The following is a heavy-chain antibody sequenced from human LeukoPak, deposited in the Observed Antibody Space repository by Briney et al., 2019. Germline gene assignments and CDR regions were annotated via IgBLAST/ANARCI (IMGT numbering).Heavy chain of an antibody. D-gene: IGHD5-18*01. Sequence: GGSLRLSCAASGFAVSSIYMSWVRQAPGKWLEWVSVTYSGGNTYYADSVKGRFTSSRDNSKNTLYLRMNSLRPEDTAVYYCVRGTGYTSWGQGTLVIVSS. J-gene: IGHJ5*02. CDR1: GFAVSSIY. CDR2: TYSGGNT. CDR3: VRGTGYTS. V-gene: IGHV3-53*01.